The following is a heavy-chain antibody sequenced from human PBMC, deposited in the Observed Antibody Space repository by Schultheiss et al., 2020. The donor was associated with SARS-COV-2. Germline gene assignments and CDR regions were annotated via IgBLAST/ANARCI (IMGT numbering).Heavy chain of an antibody. Sequence: GSLRLSCTVSGGSISSYYWSWIRQPPGKGLEWIGYIYYSGSTNYNPSLKSRVTISVDTSKNQFSLKLSSVTAADTAVYYCARLFDYWNDRDYWGQGTLVTVSS. CDR2: IYYSGST. CDR3: ARLFDYWNDRDY. V-gene: IGHV4-59*08. D-gene: IGHD1-1*01. CDR1: GGSISSYY. J-gene: IGHJ4*02.